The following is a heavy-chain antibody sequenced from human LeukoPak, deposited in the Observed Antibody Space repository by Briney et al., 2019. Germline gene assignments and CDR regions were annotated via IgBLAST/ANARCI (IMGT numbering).Heavy chain of an antibody. CDR1: GFTISTYG. V-gene: IGHV3-30*18. J-gene: IGHJ4*02. Sequence: GGSLRLSCAASGFTISTYGIHWVRQAPGKGLEWVAVISYDGSNKYYADSVKGRFTISRDNSKNTLYLQMNSLRAEDTAVYYCAKDRGSIAAGGSDYWGQGTLVTVSS. CDR2: ISYDGSNK. CDR3: AKDRGSIAAGGSDY. D-gene: IGHD6-13*01.